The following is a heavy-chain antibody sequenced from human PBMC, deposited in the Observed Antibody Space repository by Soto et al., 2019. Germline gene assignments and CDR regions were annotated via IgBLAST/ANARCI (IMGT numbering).Heavy chain of an antibody. CDR1: GASISSGDYY. V-gene: IGHV4-30-4*02. CDR2: IYYSGST. Sequence: PSDTLSLTCTVSGASISSGDYYWTWIRQPPGKGLEWIGSIYYSGSTYYNPSLKSRVTISVDTSNNQFSLKLSSVTAADTAVYYCARASYDSSTYYLDYCGQGTLITSPQ. CDR3: ARASYDSSTYYLDY. D-gene: IGHD3-22*01. J-gene: IGHJ4*02.